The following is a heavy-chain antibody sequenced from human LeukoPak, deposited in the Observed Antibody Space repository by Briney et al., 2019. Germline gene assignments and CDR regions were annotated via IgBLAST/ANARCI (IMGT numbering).Heavy chain of an antibody. V-gene: IGHV4-61*01. Sequence: PSETLSLTCSVSGGSVSSRSYYWSWIRQPPGKGLEWIGYIYYSGSTNYNPSLKSRVTISVDTSKNQFSLKLSSVTAADTAVYYCARTWGDAFDIWGQGTMVTVSS. D-gene: IGHD3-16*01. J-gene: IGHJ3*02. CDR3: ARTWGDAFDI. CDR1: GGSVSSRSYY. CDR2: IYYSGST.